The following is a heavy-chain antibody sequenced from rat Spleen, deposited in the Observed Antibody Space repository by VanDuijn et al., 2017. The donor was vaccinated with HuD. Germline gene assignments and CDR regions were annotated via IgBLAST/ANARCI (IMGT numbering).Heavy chain of an antibody. J-gene: IGHJ3*01. Sequence: EVQVVESGGGLVQPKESLKISCAASGFTFSNAAMYWVRQSPEKGLEWVATIAYDGGGTYYRGSVKGRFTISRDNANSTLYLQMDSLRSEDTATYYCTRPGAGFPFAYWGQGTLVTVS. CDR1: GFTFSNAA. D-gene: IGHD1-4*01. CDR2: IAYDGGGT. CDR3: TRPGAGFPFAY. V-gene: IGHV5-29*01.